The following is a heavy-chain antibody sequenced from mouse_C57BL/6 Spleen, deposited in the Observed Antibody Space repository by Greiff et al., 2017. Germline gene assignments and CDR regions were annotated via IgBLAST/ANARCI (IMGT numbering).Heavy chain of an antibody. V-gene: IGHV5-9-1*02. CDR3: TTIFYDYGYYFDY. D-gene: IGHD2-4*01. J-gene: IGHJ2*01. CDR2: ISSGGDYI. Sequence: EVQRVESGEGLVKPGGSLKLSCAASGFTFSSYAMSWVRQTPEKRLEWVAYISSGGDYIYYADTVKGRFTISRDNARNTLYLQLSSLKSEDTAMYYCTTIFYDYGYYFDYWGQGTTLTVSS. CDR1: GFTFSSYA.